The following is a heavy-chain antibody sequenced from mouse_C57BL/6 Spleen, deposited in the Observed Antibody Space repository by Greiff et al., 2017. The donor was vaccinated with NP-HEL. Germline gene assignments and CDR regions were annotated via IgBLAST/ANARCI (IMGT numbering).Heavy chain of an antibody. Sequence: EVMLVESEGGLVQPGSSMKLSCTASGFTFSDYYMAWVRQVPEKGLEWVANINYDGSSTYYLDSLKSRFIISRDNAKNILYLQMSSLKSEDTATYYCARDLGSFSSFDVWGTGTTVTVSS. CDR1: GFTFSDYY. J-gene: IGHJ1*03. CDR2: INYDGSST. V-gene: IGHV5-16*01. CDR3: ARDLGSFSSFDV. D-gene: IGHD1-1*02.